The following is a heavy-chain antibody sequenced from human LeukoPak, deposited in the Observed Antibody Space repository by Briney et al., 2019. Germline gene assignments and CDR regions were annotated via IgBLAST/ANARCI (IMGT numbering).Heavy chain of an antibody. CDR2: INPNSGGT. CDR1: GYTFTGYY. CDR3: ARGSRDGYKAGPYDY. J-gene: IGHJ4*02. V-gene: IGHV1-2*02. Sequence: ASVKVSCKASGYTFTGYYMHWVRQAPGQGLEWMGWINPNSGGTNYAQKFQGRVTMTRDTSISTAYMELSRLRSEDTAVYYCARGSRDGYKAGPYDYWGQGTLVTVSS. D-gene: IGHD5-24*01.